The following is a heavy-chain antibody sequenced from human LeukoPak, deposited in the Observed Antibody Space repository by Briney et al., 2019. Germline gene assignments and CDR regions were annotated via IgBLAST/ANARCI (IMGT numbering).Heavy chain of an antibody. CDR1: EFTFTNYW. D-gene: IGHD2-15*01. J-gene: IGHJ4*02. Sequence: PGGSLRLSCAASEFTFTNYWMTWIRQAPGKGLEWVAKIKGDGSDKYYLDSVKGRFTISRDNAKNLLYLQMNSLRFEDTAVYYCAKEEGGGSCHDYWGQGTLVTVSS. V-gene: IGHV3-7*01. CDR2: IKGDGSDK. CDR3: AKEEGGGSCHDY.